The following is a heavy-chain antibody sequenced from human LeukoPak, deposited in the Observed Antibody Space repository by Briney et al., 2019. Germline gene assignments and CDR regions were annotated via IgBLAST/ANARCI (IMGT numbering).Heavy chain of an antibody. CDR1: GGSISSYY. V-gene: IGHV4-59*08. D-gene: IGHD5-24*01. J-gene: IGHJ4*02. CDR2: IYYSGSP. Sequence: SETLSLTCTVSGGSISSYYWSWIRQPPGKGLEWIGYIYYSGSPNDNPSLKSRLTIPVHTSKNQFSLKLSSVTAADTAVYYCARHYRDGYNFDYWGQGTLVTVSS. CDR3: ARHYRDGYNFDY.